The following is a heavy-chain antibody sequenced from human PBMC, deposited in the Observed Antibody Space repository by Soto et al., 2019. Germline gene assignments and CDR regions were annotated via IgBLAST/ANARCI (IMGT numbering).Heavy chain of an antibody. J-gene: IGHJ4*02. CDR1: GFTFSDYY. CDR2: ISSSSSYT. CDR3: ARSLVVPASHFDY. V-gene: IGHV3-11*06. Sequence: SGGSLRLSCAASGFTFSDYYMSWIRQAPGKGLEWVSYISSSSSYTNYADSVKGRFTISRDNAKNSLYLQMNSLRAEDTAVYYCARSLVVPASHFDYWGQGTLVTVSS. D-gene: IGHD2-2*01.